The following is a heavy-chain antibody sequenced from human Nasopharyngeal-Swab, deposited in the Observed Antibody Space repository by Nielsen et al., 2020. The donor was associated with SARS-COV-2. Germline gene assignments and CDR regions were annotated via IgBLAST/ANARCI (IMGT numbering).Heavy chain of an antibody. V-gene: IGHV3-11*03. D-gene: IGHD3-22*01. CDR2: ISSSSSYT. Sequence: GESLKISCAASGFTFSDYYMSWIRQAPGKGLEWVSYISSSSSYTNYADSVKGRFTISRDNAKNSLYLQMNSLRAEDTAVYYCATYYYDSSDAGAFDIWGQGTMVTVSS. CDR3: ATYYYDSSDAGAFDI. CDR1: GFTFSDYY. J-gene: IGHJ3*02.